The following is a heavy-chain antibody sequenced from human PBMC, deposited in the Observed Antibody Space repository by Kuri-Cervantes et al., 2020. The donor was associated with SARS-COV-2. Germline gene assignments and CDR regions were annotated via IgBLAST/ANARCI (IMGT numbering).Heavy chain of an antibody. CDR3: ARHNTIFGVVIREVDY. CDR2: IYPYDSDT. CDR1: GYSFTNYW. D-gene: IGHD3-3*01. V-gene: IGHV5-51*01. Sequence: KVSCKGSGYSFTNYWIGWVRQMPGKGLEWMGIIYPYDSDTRYSPSFQGQVTISADKSINTAYLQWSSLKASDTAMYYCARHNTIFGVVIREVDYWGQGTLVTVSS. J-gene: IGHJ4*02.